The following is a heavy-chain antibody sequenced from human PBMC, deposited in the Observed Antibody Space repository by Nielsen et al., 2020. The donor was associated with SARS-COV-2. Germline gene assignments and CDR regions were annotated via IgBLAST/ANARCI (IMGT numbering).Heavy chain of an antibody. CDR3: ARIGYDSSGYRYYYYYGMDV. D-gene: IGHD3-22*01. Sequence: GGSLRLSCAASGFTFKNYAMSWVRQVPGKGLEWVSNINWNGGSTAYADSVKGRFTISRDNAKNTLYLQMNSLRAEDTAVYYCARIGYDSSGYRYYYYYGMDVWGQGTTVTVSS. V-gene: IGHV3-20*04. CDR1: GFTFKNYA. J-gene: IGHJ6*02. CDR2: INWNGGST.